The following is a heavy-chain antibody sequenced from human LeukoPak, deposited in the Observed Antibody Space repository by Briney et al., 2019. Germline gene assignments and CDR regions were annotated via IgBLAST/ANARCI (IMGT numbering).Heavy chain of an antibody. D-gene: IGHD6-13*01. J-gene: IGHJ4*02. CDR3: AKVPDSSSWYSYFDY. Sequence: PGGSLRLSCAASGFTFSSYCMNWVRQAPGKGLEWVSSISSSSSYIYYADSVKGRFTISRDNAKNSLYLQMNSLRAEDTAVYYCAKVPDSSSWYSYFDYWGQGTLVTVSS. V-gene: IGHV3-21*04. CDR1: GFTFSSYC. CDR2: ISSSSSYI.